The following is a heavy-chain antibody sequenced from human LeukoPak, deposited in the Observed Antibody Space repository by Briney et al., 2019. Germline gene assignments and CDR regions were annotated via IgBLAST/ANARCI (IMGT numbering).Heavy chain of an antibody. V-gene: IGHV3-66*01. CDR3: ARARTYSSGWWYYFDY. J-gene: IGHJ4*02. Sequence: PGGSLRLSCAASGFTVSSNYMSWVRQAPGKGLEWVSILYSGSSTYYADSVKGRFTISRDTSRNTLYLQMNSLRAEDTAIYYCARARTYSSGWWYYFDYWGQGTLVTVSP. CDR2: LYSGSST. CDR1: GFTVSSNY. D-gene: IGHD6-19*01.